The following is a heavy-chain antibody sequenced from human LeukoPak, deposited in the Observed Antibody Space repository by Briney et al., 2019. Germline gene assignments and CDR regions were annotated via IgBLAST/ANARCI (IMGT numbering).Heavy chain of an antibody. CDR2: IYHSGST. CDR3: ARIAAYGRHPPI. V-gene: IGHV4-38-2*01. J-gene: IGHJ3*02. Sequence: KTSETLSLTCAVSGYSISSGYYWGWIRQPPGKGLEWIGSIYHSGSTYYNPSLKSRVTISVDTSKNQFSLKLSSVTAADTAVYYCARIAAYGRHPPIWGQRTMVTVSS. D-gene: IGHD2-21*01. CDR1: GYSISSGYY.